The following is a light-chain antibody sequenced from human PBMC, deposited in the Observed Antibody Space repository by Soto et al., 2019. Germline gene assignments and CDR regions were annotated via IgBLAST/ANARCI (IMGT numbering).Light chain of an antibody. J-gene: IGKJ4*01. V-gene: IGKV3-15*01. CDR1: QSLSNH. CDR3: QQYNTWPLT. CDR2: FTS. Sequence: EIVMTQSPATLSVSPGERTTLSCRASQSLSNHLAWYQQKPGRAPRLLIYFTSTRATGIPARFSGSGSGTDFTLTISSLQSEDFAVYYCQQYNTWPLTFGGGTKVETK.